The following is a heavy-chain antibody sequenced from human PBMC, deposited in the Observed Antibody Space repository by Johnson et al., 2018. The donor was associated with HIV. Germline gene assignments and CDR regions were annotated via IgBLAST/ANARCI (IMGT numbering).Heavy chain of an antibody. CDR3: ARDQNIVLMVYAAPGAFDI. CDR2: ISFDGTNK. V-gene: IGHV3-30*03. CDR1: GFTFSNYG. D-gene: IGHD2-8*01. Sequence: QVQLVESGGGVVQPGRSLRLSCAASGFTFSNYGMHWVRQAPGKELEWVAVISFDGTNKYYADSVKGRFTISRDNSKNTLYLQMNSLRAEDTAVYYCARDQNIVLMVYAAPGAFDIWGQGTMVTVSS. J-gene: IGHJ3*02.